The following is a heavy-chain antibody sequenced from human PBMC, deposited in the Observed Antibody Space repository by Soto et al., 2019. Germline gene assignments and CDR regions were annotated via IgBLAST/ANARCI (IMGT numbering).Heavy chain of an antibody. V-gene: IGHV2-5*02. CDR2: IYWDDDK. CDR1: GFSLTTSGVG. CDR3: AHRMTYADWDY. D-gene: IGHD4-17*01. Sequence: QITLKESGPTLVKPTQTLTLTCTFSGFSLTTSGVGVGWIRQPPEKALEWLALIYWDDDKRYSPSLRSRLTITKDPSKNQVVRTMTNMDPVDTATYSCAHRMTYADWDYWGKGTLVTVSS. J-gene: IGHJ4*02.